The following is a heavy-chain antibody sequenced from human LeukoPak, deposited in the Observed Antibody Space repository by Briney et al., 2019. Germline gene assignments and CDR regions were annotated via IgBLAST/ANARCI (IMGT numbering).Heavy chain of an antibody. D-gene: IGHD3-10*01. V-gene: IGHV3-48*03. CDR3: ARGFNPNY. Sequence: GGSLRLSCAASGFTFSSYEMNWVRQAPGKGLEWVSYISTSGDTVNHADSVKGRFTISRDDARNSLYLQMKSLRVEDTAVYSCARGFNPNYWGQGTLVTVSS. CDR2: ISTSGDTV. CDR1: GFTFSSYE. J-gene: IGHJ4*02.